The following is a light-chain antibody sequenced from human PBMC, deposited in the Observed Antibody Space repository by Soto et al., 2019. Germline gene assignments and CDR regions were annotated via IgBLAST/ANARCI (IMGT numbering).Light chain of an antibody. V-gene: IGKV1-5*03. CDR1: QSVDTW. Sequence: DIQMTQSPSTLSASIGDRVTITCRASQSVDTWLAWYQQKPGKAPKLLLYKASSLQTGVPSRFSGSGSGTEFTLTISSLQPDDFATYCCQHYNDYSRMFGQGTKVEIK. CDR3: QHYNDYSRM. J-gene: IGKJ1*01. CDR2: KAS.